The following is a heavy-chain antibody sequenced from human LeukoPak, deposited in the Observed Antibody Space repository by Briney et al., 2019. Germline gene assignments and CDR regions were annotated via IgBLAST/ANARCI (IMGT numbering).Heavy chain of an antibody. Sequence: GASVKVSCKASGGTFSSYAITWVRQAPGKGLDGMGGLIPIFGTANYAQKFQGRVTITADESTSTAYMELSSLRSEDTAVYYCARSLHHITIFGVVITATFDPWGQGTLVTVSS. D-gene: IGHD3-3*01. J-gene: IGHJ5*02. CDR2: LIPIFGTA. V-gene: IGHV1-69*01. CDR1: GGTFSSYA. CDR3: ARSLHHITIFGVVITATFDP.